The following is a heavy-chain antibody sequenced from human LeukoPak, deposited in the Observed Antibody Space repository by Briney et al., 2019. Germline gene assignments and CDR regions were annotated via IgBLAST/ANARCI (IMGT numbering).Heavy chain of an antibody. Sequence: GGSLRLSCAASGFTSSAYDMHWVRHITGGGLEWVSTSGTVGDSFYSDSVKGRFTISRENAKNSVHLQMSSLRVEDSAIYFCVRAAMPYIINGRRFDYWGQGTLVTVSS. D-gene: IGHD2-2*01. V-gene: IGHV3-13*04. CDR1: GFTSSAYD. CDR3: VRAAMPYIINGRRFDY. CDR2: SGTVGDS. J-gene: IGHJ4*02.